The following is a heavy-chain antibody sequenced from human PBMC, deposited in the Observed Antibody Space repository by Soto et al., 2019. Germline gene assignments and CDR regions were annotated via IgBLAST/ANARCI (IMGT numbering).Heavy chain of an antibody. CDR1: GGSISSGGYY. J-gene: IGHJ4*02. D-gene: IGHD6-13*01. CDR2: IYYSGST. V-gene: IGHV4-31*03. CDR3: ARLLRALAAGAEY. Sequence: SSETLSLTCTVSGGSISSGGYYWSWIRQHPGKGLEWIGYIYYSGSTYYNPSLKSRVTISVDTSKNQLSLRLSSVTAADTAVYCCARLLRALAAGAEYWGQGALVTVSS.